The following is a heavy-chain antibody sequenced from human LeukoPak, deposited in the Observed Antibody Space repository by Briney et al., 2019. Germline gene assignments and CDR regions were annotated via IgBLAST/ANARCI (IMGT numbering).Heavy chain of an antibody. CDR3: ATLVLYGDYGPAFDI. J-gene: IGHJ3*02. CDR2: FDPEDGET. Sequence: ASVKVSCKVSGYTLTELSMHWVRQAPGKGLEWMGGFDPEDGETIYAQKFQGRVTMTEDTSTDTAYMELSSLRSEDTAVYYCATLVLYGDYGPAFDIWGQGTMVTVSS. V-gene: IGHV1-24*01. D-gene: IGHD4-17*01. CDR1: GYTLTELS.